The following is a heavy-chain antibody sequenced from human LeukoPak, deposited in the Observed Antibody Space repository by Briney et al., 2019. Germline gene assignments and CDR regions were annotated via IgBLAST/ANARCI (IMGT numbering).Heavy chain of an antibody. CDR3: ARDRAPVRY. CDR2: IYYTGTT. D-gene: IGHD3-10*01. Sequence: SETLSLTCTVSGGSISSYYWSWIRQPPGKGLEWIGDIYYTGTTNCNPSLESRVTVSVDTSKNQFSLNLTSVTAADTAVYYCARDRAPVRYWGQGTLVTVSS. V-gene: IGHV4-59*01. CDR1: GGSISSYY. J-gene: IGHJ4*02.